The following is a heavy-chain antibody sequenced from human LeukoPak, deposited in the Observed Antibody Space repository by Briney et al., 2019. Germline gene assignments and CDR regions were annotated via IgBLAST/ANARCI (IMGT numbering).Heavy chain of an antibody. CDR3: ARAASMVVPAASFDP. V-gene: IGHV1-8*01. D-gene: IGHD2-2*01. J-gene: IGHJ5*02. CDR2: MNPNSGNT. Sequence: GASVKVSCKASGYTFTSYDINWVRQATGQGLEWMGWMNPNSGNTGYAQKFQGRVTMTRNTSISTAYMELSSLRSEDTAVYYCARAASMVVPAASFDPWGQGTLATVSS. CDR1: GYTFTSYD.